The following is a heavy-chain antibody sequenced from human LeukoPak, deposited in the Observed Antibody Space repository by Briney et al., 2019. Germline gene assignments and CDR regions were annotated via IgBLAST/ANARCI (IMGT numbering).Heavy chain of an antibody. CDR3: AKDTFWSVSNWFDP. CDR2: ISGSGGST. CDR1: GFTFSSYA. J-gene: IGHJ5*02. V-gene: IGHV3-23*01. D-gene: IGHD3-3*01. Sequence: PGGSLRLSCAASGFTFSSYAMSWVRQAPGKWLEWVSAISGSGGSTYYADSVKGRFTIYRDNSKNTLYLQMNSLRAEDTAVYYCAKDTFWSVSNWFDPWGQGTLVTVSS.